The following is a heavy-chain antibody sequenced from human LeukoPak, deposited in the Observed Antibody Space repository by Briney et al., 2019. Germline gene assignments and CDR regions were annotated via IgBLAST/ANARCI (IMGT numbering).Heavy chain of an antibody. CDR1: GFTFNSYS. Sequence: TGGSLSLSCTASGFTFNSYSMNWVRRAPGKGLEWVSYISVSSSTIYYADSVKGRFTISRDNAKNSLYLQMNSLGDGDTAVYYCARVKGVGAAPFDYWGQGTLVTASS. J-gene: IGHJ4*02. D-gene: IGHD1-26*01. CDR3: ARVKGVGAAPFDY. V-gene: IGHV3-48*02. CDR2: ISVSSSTI.